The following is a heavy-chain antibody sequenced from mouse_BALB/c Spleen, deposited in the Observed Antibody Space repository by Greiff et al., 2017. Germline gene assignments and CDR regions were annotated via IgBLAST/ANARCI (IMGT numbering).Heavy chain of an antibody. CDR1: GFDFSRYW. J-gene: IGHJ4*01. Sequence: EVKLMESGGGLVQPGGSLNLSCAASGFDFSRYWMSWARQAPGKGQEWIGEINPGSSTINYTPSLKDKFIISRDNAKNTLYLQMSKVRSEDTALYYCERLRYYGRSYAMDDWGQGTSVTVSS. CDR3: ERLRYYGRSYAMDD. D-gene: IGHD1-1*01. V-gene: IGHV4-2*02. CDR2: INPGSSTI.